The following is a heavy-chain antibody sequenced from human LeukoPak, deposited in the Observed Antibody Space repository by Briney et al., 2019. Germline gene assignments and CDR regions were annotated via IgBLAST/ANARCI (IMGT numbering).Heavy chain of an antibody. V-gene: IGHV4-30-4*08. CDR3: ARGYIVVVPAAYGWFDP. CDR1: GGSISSSTYY. J-gene: IGHJ5*02. CDR2: IYYSGST. D-gene: IGHD2-2*01. Sequence: SETLSLTCTVSGGSISSSTYYWGWIRQPPGKGLEWIGYIYYSGSTYYNPSLKSRVTISVDTSKNQFSLKLSSVTAADTAVYYCARGYIVVVPAAYGWFDPWGQGTLVTVSS.